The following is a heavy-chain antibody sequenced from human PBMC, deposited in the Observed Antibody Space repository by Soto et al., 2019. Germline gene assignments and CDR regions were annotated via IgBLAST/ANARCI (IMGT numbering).Heavy chain of an antibody. Sequence: QVQLVESGGGVVQPGRSLRLSCAASGFTFSSYGMHWVRQAPGKGLEWVAVISYDGSNKYYADSVKGRFTISRDNSKNTLYLQMNSLRAEDTAVYYCAKDNLSMGGLAFDYWGQGTLVTVSS. D-gene: IGHD3-16*01. CDR2: ISYDGSNK. J-gene: IGHJ4*02. CDR3: AKDNLSMGGLAFDY. CDR1: GFTFSSYG. V-gene: IGHV3-30*18.